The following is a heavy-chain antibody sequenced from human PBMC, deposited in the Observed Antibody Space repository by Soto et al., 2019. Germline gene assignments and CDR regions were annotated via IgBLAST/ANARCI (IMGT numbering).Heavy chain of an antibody. Sequence: GGSLRLACAASGFTFSSFSLHWVRQAPGKGLEWLALISYDGSTKYYADSVKGRFTISRDNAKNSLYLQMNSLRAEDTAVYYCARGGSNWLDAFDIWGQGTMVTVSS. CDR3: ARGGSNWLDAFDI. CDR1: GFTFSSFS. CDR2: ISYDGSTK. V-gene: IGHV3-30-3*01. D-gene: IGHD6-13*01. J-gene: IGHJ3*02.